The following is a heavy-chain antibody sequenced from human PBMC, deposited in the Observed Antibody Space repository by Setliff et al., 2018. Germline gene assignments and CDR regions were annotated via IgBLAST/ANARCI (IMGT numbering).Heavy chain of an antibody. CDR3: ARGVYEYSYGYRGHYYYYMDV. V-gene: IGHV7-4-1*02. J-gene: IGHJ6*03. D-gene: IGHD3-16*01. CDR2: INTNTGNP. Sequence: GASVKVSCKASGYTFNNYFLHWVRQAPGQGLEWMGWINTNTGNPSYAQGFTGRFVFSLDTSVSTAYLQINSLKPEDTAVYYCARGVYEYSYGYRGHYYYYMDVWGKGATVTVSS. CDR1: GYTFNNYF.